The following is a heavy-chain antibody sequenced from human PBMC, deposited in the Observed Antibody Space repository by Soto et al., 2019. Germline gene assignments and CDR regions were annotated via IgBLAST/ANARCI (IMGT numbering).Heavy chain of an antibody. V-gene: IGHV1-18*01. D-gene: IGHD2-15*01. J-gene: IGHJ4*02. Sequence: ASVKVSCKASGYTLTSYGISWVRQAPGQGLEWMGWISAYNGNTNYAQKLQGRVTMTTDTSTSTAYMELRSLRSDDTAVYYCARRAGYCSGGSCYFEAFDYWGQGTLVTVSS. CDR3: ARRAGYCSGGSCYFEAFDY. CDR1: GYTLTSYG. CDR2: ISAYNGNT.